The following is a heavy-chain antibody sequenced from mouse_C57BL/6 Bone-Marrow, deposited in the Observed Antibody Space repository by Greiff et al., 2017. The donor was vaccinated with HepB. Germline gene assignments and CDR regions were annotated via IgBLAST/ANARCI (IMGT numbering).Heavy chain of an antibody. CDR3: AREEGLTGTDFDY. J-gene: IGHJ2*01. CDR1: GYSITSGYY. CDR2: ISYDGSN. D-gene: IGHD4-1*01. Sequence: EVKVEESGPGLVKPSQSLSLTCSVTGYSITSGYYWNWIRQFPGNKLEWMGYISYDGSNNYNPSLKNRIPITRDTSKNQFFLKLNSVTTEDTATYYCAREEGLTGTDFDYWGQGTTLTVSS. V-gene: IGHV3-6*01.